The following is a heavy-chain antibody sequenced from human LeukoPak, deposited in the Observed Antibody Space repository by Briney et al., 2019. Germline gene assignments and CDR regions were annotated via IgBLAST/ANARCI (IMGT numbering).Heavy chain of an antibody. Sequence: PGGSLRLSCAASGVTFSSYSMNWVRQAPGEGLEWVSSISSSRSYIYYADSVKGRFTISRDNAKNSLYLQMNSLRAEDTSVYYCARDLGYYDSSGYYDYWGQGTLVTVSS. J-gene: IGHJ4*02. CDR1: GVTFSSYS. CDR2: ISSSRSYI. CDR3: ARDLGYYDSSGYYDY. D-gene: IGHD3-22*01. V-gene: IGHV3-21*01.